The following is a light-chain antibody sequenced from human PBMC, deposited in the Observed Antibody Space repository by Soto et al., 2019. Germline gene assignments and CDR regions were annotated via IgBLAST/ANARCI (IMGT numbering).Light chain of an antibody. CDR1: QSVNLN. CDR3: HHYNSGPRGI. J-gene: IGKJ3*01. Sequence: EIMMTQSPGTLSVSPGEGATLSCTASQSVNLNLAWYQQKPGQPPRLLLYGASTRATGIPVRFRGSGSGTGFTFPITGLRSEDSAVYYCHHYNSGPRGIFGPGTKWKSN. CDR2: GAS. V-gene: IGKV3-15*01.